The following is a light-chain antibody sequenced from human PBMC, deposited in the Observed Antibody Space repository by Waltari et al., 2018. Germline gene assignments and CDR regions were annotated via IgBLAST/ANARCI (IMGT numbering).Light chain of an antibody. Sequence: PSVSVSPGQTASITCSGDKLGDKYACWYQQKPGQSPVLVIYQDSKRPSGIPERFSGSNSGNTATLTISGTQAMDEADYYCQAWDSSPVFGTGTKVTVL. V-gene: IGLV3-1*01. J-gene: IGLJ1*01. CDR1: KLGDKY. CDR3: QAWDSSPV. CDR2: QDS.